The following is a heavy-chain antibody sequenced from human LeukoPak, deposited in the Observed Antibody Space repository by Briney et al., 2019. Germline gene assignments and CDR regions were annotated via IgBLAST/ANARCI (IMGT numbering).Heavy chain of an antibody. V-gene: IGHV3-7*01. CDR1: GFTFDDYG. CDR3: ARDLPDDSSGYYNDY. CDR2: IKQDGSEK. D-gene: IGHD3-22*01. Sequence: PGGSLRLSCAASGFTFDDYGMSWVRQAPGKGLEWVANIKQDGSEKYYVDSVKGRFTISRDNAKNSLYLQMNNLRAEDTAVYYCARDLPDDSSGYYNDYWGQGTLVTVSS. J-gene: IGHJ4*02.